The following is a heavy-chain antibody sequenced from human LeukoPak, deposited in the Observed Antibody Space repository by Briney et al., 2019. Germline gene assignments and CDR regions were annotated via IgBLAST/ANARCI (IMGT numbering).Heavy chain of an antibody. Sequence: ASVKVSCTASGYTFTSYAMNWVRQAPGQGLEWMGWINTNTGNPTYAQGFTGRFVFSLDTSVSTAYLQIGSLKAEDTAVYYCARSYDYVWGSYRHIDYWGQGTLVTVSS. D-gene: IGHD3-16*02. V-gene: IGHV7-4-1*01. J-gene: IGHJ4*02. CDR3: ARSYDYVWGSYRHIDY. CDR1: GYTFTSYA. CDR2: INTNTGNP.